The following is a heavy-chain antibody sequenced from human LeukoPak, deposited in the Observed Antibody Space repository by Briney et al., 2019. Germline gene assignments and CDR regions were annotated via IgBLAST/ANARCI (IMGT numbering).Heavy chain of an antibody. CDR1: GGSLSSGGYD. CDR3: ATVRTLADFDYYYGRDV. V-gene: IGHV4-31*03. Sequence: SETLSLTCTVSGGSLSSGGYDWSWIRQHPGKGLEWIGYIYYSGSTYYNPSLKSRVTISVDTSKNQFSLKLSSVTAADTAVYYCATVRTLADFDYYYGRDVWGQGTTVTVSS. J-gene: IGHJ6*02. CDR2: IYYSGST. D-gene: IGHD1/OR15-1a*01.